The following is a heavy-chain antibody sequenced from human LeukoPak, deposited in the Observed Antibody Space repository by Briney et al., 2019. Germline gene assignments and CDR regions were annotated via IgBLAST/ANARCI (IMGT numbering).Heavy chain of an antibody. Sequence: GGSLRLSCAASGFTFSSYAMHWVRQAPGKGLEWVAVISYDGSNKYYADSVKGRFTISRDNSKNTLYLQMNSLRAEDTAVYYCAREPLSSMITMIGGWFDPWGQGTLVTVSS. CDR1: GFTFSSYA. J-gene: IGHJ5*02. CDR3: AREPLSSMITMIGGWFDP. V-gene: IGHV3-30-3*01. D-gene: IGHD3-22*01. CDR2: ISYDGSNK.